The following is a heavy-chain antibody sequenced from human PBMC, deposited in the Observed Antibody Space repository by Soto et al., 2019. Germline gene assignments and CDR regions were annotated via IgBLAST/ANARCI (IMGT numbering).Heavy chain of an antibody. J-gene: IGHJ2*01. Sequence: EVQLVESGGGLVKPGGSLRLSCAASGFTFSSYSMNWVRQAPGKGLEWVSSISSSSSYIYYADTGKGLFTISRVNANNSLYLQLTSLRGEDTAVYYWATTTVTPRHWYFDLWGRGTLVTVSS. CDR2: ISSSSSYI. D-gene: IGHD4-17*01. V-gene: IGHV3-21*01. CDR1: GFTFSSYS. CDR3: ATTTVTPRHWYFDL.